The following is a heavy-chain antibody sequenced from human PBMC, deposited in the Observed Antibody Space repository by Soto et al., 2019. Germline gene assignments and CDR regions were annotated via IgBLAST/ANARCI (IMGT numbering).Heavy chain of an antibody. CDR2: INPTSGGT. J-gene: IGHJ4*02. CDR3: ARDPDYGDYWGYFFDS. D-gene: IGHD4-17*01. V-gene: IGHV1-2*02. CDR1: GYTFAAYY. Sequence: QVQLVQSGAEVKKPGASVKASCKTSGYTFAAYYIHWIRQAPGQGLEWMGWINPTSGGTVYAQNFQDRVTMTRDTFISTAYMELRRLNSDDTAVYYCARDPDYGDYWGYFFDSWGQGTPVTVSS.